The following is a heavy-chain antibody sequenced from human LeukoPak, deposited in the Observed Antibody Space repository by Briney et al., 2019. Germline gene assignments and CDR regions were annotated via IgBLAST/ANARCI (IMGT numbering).Heavy chain of an antibody. D-gene: IGHD1-1*01. J-gene: IGHJ4*02. V-gene: IGHV5-10-1*01. Sequence: GESLRISCKGSGYSFTTYWITWVRQMPGKGLEWMWRIDPTDSYTNYSPSFQGHVTISADKSISTAYLQWSSLKASDTAMYYCARQVYKHRIDYWGQGTLVTVSS. CDR3: ARQVYKHRIDY. CDR1: GYSFTTYW. CDR2: IDPTDSYT.